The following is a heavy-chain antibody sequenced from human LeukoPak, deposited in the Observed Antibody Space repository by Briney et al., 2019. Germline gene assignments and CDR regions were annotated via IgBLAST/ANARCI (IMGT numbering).Heavy chain of an antibody. CDR1: GYTFTSYA. Sequence: ASVKVSCKASGYTFTSYAMHWVRQAPGHRLEWMGWINAGNGNTKYSQKFQGRVTITRDTSASTAYMELSGLRSEDTAVYYCARALQDLWDDYWGQGTLVTVSS. J-gene: IGHJ4*02. V-gene: IGHV1-3*01. D-gene: IGHD1-26*01. CDR3: ARALQDLWDDY. CDR2: INAGNGNT.